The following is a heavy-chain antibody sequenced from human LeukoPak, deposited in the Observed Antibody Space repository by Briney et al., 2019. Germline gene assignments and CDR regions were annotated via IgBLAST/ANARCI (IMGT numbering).Heavy chain of an antibody. D-gene: IGHD2-15*01. CDR3: AGVLFYGSGVSCPRFDP. CDR1: GGSISSYY. CDR2: IYYSGST. J-gene: IGHJ5*02. V-gene: IGHV4-59*01. Sequence: PSETLSLTCTVSGGSISSYYWSWIRQPPGKGLEWIGYIYYSGSTNYNPSLKSRVTISVDTSKNQFSLKLSSVTAADTAVYYCAGVLFYGSGVSCPRFDPWAREPWSPSPQ.